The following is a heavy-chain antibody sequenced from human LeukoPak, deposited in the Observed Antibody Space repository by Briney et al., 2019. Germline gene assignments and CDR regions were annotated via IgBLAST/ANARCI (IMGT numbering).Heavy chain of an antibody. CDR2: ISSAGNNE. CDR1: GFTISNYV. J-gene: IGHJ4*02. CDR3: AREGYSSGRAPCFDY. V-gene: IGHV3-30-3*01. D-gene: IGHD6-19*01. Sequence: GGSLRLSCAASGFTISNYVMHLVRQAPGKGLEWVAVISSAGNNENYPDSVKGRFTISRDTSTNTLDLQMNSLRAEDTAVYYCAREGYSSGRAPCFDYWGQGILVTVSS.